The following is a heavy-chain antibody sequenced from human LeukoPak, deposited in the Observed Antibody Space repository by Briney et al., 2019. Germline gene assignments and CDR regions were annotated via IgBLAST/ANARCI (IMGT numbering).Heavy chain of an antibody. V-gene: IGHV4-39*02. CDR2: IYYSGST. CDR3: AREWRNYYDSDPSDAFDI. D-gene: IGHD3-22*01. Sequence: SETLSLTCTVSGGSISSRSYYWGWIRQPPGKGLEWIGIIYYSGSTYSNPSLRSRVTISVDTSKNHFSLKLSSVTAADTAVYYCAREWRNYYDSDPSDAFDIWGQGTMVTVSS. J-gene: IGHJ3*02. CDR1: GGSISSRSYY.